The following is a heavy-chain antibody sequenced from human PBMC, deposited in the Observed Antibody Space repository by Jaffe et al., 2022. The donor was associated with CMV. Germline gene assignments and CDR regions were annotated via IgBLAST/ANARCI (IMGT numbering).Heavy chain of an antibody. V-gene: IGHV3-23*01. CDR1: GFTFSSYA. Sequence: EVQLLESGGGLVQPGGPLGLSCAASGFTFSSYAMNWVRQTPGKGLEWVSAISGSGGSTYYADSVKGRFTISRDNSKNTLYLQMNSLRAEDTAVYYCAKDGPEQLVGNGMDVWGQGTTVTVSS. D-gene: IGHD6-6*01. J-gene: IGHJ6*02. CDR2: ISGSGGST. CDR3: AKDGPEQLVGNGMDV.